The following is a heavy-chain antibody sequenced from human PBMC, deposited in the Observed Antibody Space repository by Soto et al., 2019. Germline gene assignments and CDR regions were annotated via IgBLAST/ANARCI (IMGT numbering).Heavy chain of an antibody. D-gene: IGHD2-21*02. Sequence: PGGSLRLSCAASGFFFSTYGMHWVRQAPGKGLEWVAGIGASGDITWYADSVKGRLSISRDNSKNTLYLQLNSLRFEDTAVYYCAKDDFTDRGDDYFDYWGPGTLVTVSS. CDR2: IGASGDIT. J-gene: IGHJ4*02. V-gene: IGHV3-23*01. CDR1: GFFFSTYG. CDR3: AKDDFTDRGDDYFDY.